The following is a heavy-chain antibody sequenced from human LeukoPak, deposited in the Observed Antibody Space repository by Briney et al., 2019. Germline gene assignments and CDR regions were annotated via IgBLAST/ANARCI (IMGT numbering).Heavy chain of an antibody. CDR2: IYYSGST. D-gene: IGHD4-17*01. V-gene: IGHV4-31*03. J-gene: IGHJ4*02. CDR1: GGSISSGGYY. Sequence: PSQTLSLTCTVSGGSISSGGYYWSWIRQHPGKGLEWIGYIYYSGSTYYNPSLKSRVTISVDTSKNQFSLKLSSVTAADTAVYYCARFGRSGGDYERYFDYWGQGTLVTVSS. CDR3: ARFGRSGGDYERYFDY.